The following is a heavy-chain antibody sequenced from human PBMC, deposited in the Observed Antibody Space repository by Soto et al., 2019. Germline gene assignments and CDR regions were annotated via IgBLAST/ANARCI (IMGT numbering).Heavy chain of an antibody. CDR1: GYTFTSYA. J-gene: IGHJ4*02. CDR2: INAGNGNT. Sequence: GASVKVSCKASGYTFTSYAMHWVRQAPGQRLEWMGWINAGNGNTKYSQKFQGRVTITRDTSASTAYMELSSLRSEDTAVYYCARILTIYSSSWYRGPNEHKERREFDYWGQGTLVTVSS. CDR3: ARILTIYSSSWYRGPNEHKERREFDY. D-gene: IGHD6-13*01. V-gene: IGHV1-3*01.